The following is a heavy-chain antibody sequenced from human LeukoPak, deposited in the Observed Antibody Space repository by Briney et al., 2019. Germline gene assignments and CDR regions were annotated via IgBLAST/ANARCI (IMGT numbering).Heavy chain of an antibody. V-gene: IGHV3-23*01. CDR3: AKGNGYSSSWGQNYYYYGMDV. CDR2: LSGSGGST. Sequence: GGSLRLFCAASGFPFSSYAMSWVRQASAKGLEWVSALSGSGGSTYYADSVKGRFTISRDNSKNTLYLQMNSLRAEDTAVYYCAKGNGYSSSWGQNYYYYGMDVWGQGTTVTVSS. J-gene: IGHJ6*02. D-gene: IGHD6-13*01. CDR1: GFPFSSYA.